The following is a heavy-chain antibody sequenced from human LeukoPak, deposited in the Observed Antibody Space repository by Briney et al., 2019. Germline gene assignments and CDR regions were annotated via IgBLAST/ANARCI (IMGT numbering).Heavy chain of an antibody. D-gene: IGHD6-19*01. V-gene: IGHV3-74*01. CDR3: ARSRIAVAQLTDC. CDR2: ISSDGSTT. Sequence: GGSKRLSCAASGFTFSSYWMHWVRQAPGKGLVWVSRISSDGSTTHYADSVKCRFTISRDNAKNTLYLQMNSLRAEDTAVYYCARSRIAVAQLTDCWGQGRLVSVSS. CDR1: GFTFSSYW. J-gene: IGHJ4*01.